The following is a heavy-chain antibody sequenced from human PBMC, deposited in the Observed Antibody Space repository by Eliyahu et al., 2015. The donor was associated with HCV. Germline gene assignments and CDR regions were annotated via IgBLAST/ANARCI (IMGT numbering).Heavy chain of an antibody. Sequence: QVQLVQSAAEVKKPGASVQISCKASGYSFTSNGISWVRQAPGQGLEWMGWISAHXGNTNYAQKHQGRVTMTTDTSTSTAYMELRSLRSDDTAVYYCARDQDYRLTYWGQGTLVTVSS. CDR2: ISAHXGNT. V-gene: IGHV1-18*01. J-gene: IGHJ4*02. CDR1: GYSFTSNG. D-gene: IGHD4-11*01. CDR3: ARDQDYRLTY.